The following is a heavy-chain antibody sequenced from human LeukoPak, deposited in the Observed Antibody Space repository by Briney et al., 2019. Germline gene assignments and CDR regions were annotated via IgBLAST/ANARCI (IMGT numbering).Heavy chain of an antibody. CDR3: ARDPYVFAFDI. J-gene: IGHJ3*02. CDR1: GGSISSYY. V-gene: IGHV4-4*07. CDR2: IYTSGST. Sequence: SETLSLTCTVSGGSISSYYWTWIRQPPGKGLEWIGRIYTSGSTNYNPSLKSRVTMSVDTSKNQFSLKLSSVTAADTAVYYCARDPYVFAFDIWGQGTMVTVSS. D-gene: IGHD3-16*01.